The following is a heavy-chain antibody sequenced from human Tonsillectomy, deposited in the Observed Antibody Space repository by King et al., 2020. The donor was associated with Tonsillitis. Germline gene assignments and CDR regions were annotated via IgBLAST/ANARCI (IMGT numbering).Heavy chain of an antibody. CDR1: GFSLSTSGVR. CDR3: ARMGDAEGRLLYAFDI. Sequence: TLQESGPALVKPTQTLTLTCTFSGFSLSTSGVRVSWIRQPPGKALEWLARIDWDEDKFYNTSLKTRVTISRDTSKNHVVLTMTDLSPMDTATYYCARMGDAEGRLLYAFDIWGQGTTVTVAS. V-gene: IGHV2-70*04. CDR2: IDWDEDK. D-gene: IGHD3-22*01. J-gene: IGHJ3*02.